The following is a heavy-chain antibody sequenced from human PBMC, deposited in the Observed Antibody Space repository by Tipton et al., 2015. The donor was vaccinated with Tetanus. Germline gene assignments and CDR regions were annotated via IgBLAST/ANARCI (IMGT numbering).Heavy chain of an antibody. Sequence: QSGPEVKKPGASVKVSCKASGYTFTSYAMHWVRQAPGQRLEWMGWINAGNGNTKYSQKFQGRVTVTRDTSASTAYMELSSLRSEDTAVYYCARKLIAAASYYYYYGMDVWGQGTTVTVSS. CDR1: GYTFTSYA. CDR3: ARKLIAAASYYYYYGMDV. V-gene: IGHV1-3*01. J-gene: IGHJ6*02. CDR2: INAGNGNT. D-gene: IGHD6-13*01.